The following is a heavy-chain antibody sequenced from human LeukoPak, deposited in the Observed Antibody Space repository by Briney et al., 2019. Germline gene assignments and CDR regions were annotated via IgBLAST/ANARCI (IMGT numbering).Heavy chain of an antibody. J-gene: IGHJ4*02. V-gene: IGHV3-48*03. Sequence: GGSLRLSCAASGFTFSSYEMNWVRQAPGKGLEWVSYISSSGSTIYYADSVKGRFTISRDNAKNSLYLQMNSLRAEDTAVYYCARDRRYSSSWFGYWGQGTLVTVSS. D-gene: IGHD6-13*01. CDR3: ARDRRYSSSWFGY. CDR1: GFTFSSYE. CDR2: ISSSGSTI.